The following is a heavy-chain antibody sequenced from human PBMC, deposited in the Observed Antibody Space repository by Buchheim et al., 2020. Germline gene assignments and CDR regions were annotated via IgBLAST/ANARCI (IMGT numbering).Heavy chain of an antibody. CDR3: AKVFLYFDWCYDY. CDR2: ISGSGGSK. D-gene: IGHD3-9*01. Sequence: EVQLLESGGGLVQPGGSLRLSCAASGFTFSSYAMSWVRQAPGKGPEWVSAISGSGGSKFYADSVKGRFHNPRDNSQNTLYLQMNSLRAEDTAAYYCAKVFLYFDWCYDYWGQGTL. CDR1: GFTFSSYA. J-gene: IGHJ4*02. V-gene: IGHV3-23*01.